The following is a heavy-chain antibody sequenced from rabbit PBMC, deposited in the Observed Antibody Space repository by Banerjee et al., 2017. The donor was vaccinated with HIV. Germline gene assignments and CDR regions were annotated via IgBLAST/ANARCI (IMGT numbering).Heavy chain of an antibody. CDR1: GFDFSSYG. CDR3: VRHNSGLTL. CDR2: ITYGGSA. J-gene: IGHJ4*01. V-gene: IGHV1S21*01. Sequence: EQLVESGGGLVQPGGSLKLSCKASGFDFSSYGVSWVRQAPGEGLEWIGYITYGGSALYASWAKGRFTISRTSTTVDLKMTSLTAADTATYFCVRHNSGLTLWGPGTLVTVS. D-gene: IGHD4-1*01.